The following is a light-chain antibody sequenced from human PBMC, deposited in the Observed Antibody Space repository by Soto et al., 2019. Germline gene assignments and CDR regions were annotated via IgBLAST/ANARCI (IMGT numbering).Light chain of an antibody. CDR3: QVWDSTTVV. CDR1: NIGSKS. J-gene: IGLJ2*01. CDR2: RDN. V-gene: IGLV3-9*01. Sequence: SYELTQPLSVSVALGQTASITCGGNNIGSKSVHWYQQKPGQAPVLVIYRDNNRPSGIPERFSGSNSGNTATLTISRPHAGDEDDYYCQVWDSTTVVFGGGTKLTVL.